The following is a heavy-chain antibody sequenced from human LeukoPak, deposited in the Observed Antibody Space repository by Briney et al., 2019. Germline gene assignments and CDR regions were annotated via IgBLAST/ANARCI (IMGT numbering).Heavy chain of an antibody. CDR2: IKQEGSEK. D-gene: IGHD3-22*01. V-gene: IGHV3-7*01. CDR3: ARGRFHYDSSGYSSFYH. CDR1: GFTFSSYS. Sequence: GGSLRLSCAASGFTFSSYSMNWVRQAPGKGLEWVANIKQEGSEKYYVDSVKGRFTISRDNAKNSLFLQMNSLRADDTAVYYCARGRFHYDSSGYSSFYHWGQGALVTVSS. J-gene: IGHJ4*02.